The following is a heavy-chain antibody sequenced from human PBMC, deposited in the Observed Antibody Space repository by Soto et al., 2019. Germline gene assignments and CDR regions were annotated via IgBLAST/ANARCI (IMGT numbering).Heavy chain of an antibody. Sequence: SETLSLTCTVSGGSISSYYWSWIRQPPGRGLEWIGYIYYSGSTNYNPSLKSRVTISVDTSKNQFSLKLSSVTAADTAVYYCARAMDSSGWFGAYFDYWGQGTLVTISS. CDR3: ARAMDSSGWFGAYFDY. D-gene: IGHD6-19*01. J-gene: IGHJ4*02. V-gene: IGHV4-59*01. CDR2: IYYSGST. CDR1: GGSISSYY.